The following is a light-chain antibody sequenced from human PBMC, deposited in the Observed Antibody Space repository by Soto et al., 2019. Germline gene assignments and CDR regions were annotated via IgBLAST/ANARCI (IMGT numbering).Light chain of an antibody. CDR2: GAS. Sequence: IVMTQSPATLSVSPGERATLSCRASQSVSSSYLAWYQQKPGQAPRLLIYGASSRATGIPDRFSGSGSGTDFTLTISRLEPEDFAVYYCQQYGSSPTFGQGTKVDIK. CDR1: QSVSSSY. V-gene: IGKV3-20*01. CDR3: QQYGSSPT. J-gene: IGKJ1*01.